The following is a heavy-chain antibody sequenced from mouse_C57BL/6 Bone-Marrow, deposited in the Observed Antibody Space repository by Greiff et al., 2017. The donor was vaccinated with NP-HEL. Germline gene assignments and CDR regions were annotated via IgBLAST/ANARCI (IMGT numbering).Heavy chain of an antibody. D-gene: IGHD1-1*01. V-gene: IGHV5-15*01. CDR2: ISNLAYSI. J-gene: IGHJ4*01. CDR3: ARRGLLRDDAKDY. CDR1: GFTFSDYG. Sequence: EVQGVESGGGLVQPGGSLKLSCAASGFTFSDYGMAWARQAPRKGPEWVAFISNLAYSIYYLVTVSGRFTISIEYAKNILYLEVSSLWSECTVMYNCARRGLLRDDAKDYWGKGTSVTVSS.